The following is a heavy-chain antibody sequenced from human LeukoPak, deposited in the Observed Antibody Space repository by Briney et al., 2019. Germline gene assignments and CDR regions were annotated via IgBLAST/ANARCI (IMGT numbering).Heavy chain of an antibody. J-gene: IGHJ4*02. CDR2: IYDSGST. Sequence: PSETLSLTCTVSGGSISSYYWSWIRQPPGKGLERIGDIYDSGSTNYNPSLKSRVTISVDTSKNQFSLKLSSVTAADTAVYYCAREWSSGWAEFDYWGQGTLVTVSS. CDR1: GGSISSYY. D-gene: IGHD6-25*01. CDR3: AREWSSGWAEFDY. V-gene: IGHV4-59*01.